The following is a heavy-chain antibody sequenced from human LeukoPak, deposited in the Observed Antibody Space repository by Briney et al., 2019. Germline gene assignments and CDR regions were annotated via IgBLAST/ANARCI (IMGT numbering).Heavy chain of an antibody. CDR2: IRCDGSNK. D-gene: IGHD6-13*01. V-gene: IGHV3-30*02. Sequence: GGSLRLSCAASGFTFSSYGMHWVRQAPGKGLEWVAFIRCDGSNKYYADSVKGRFTISRDNSKNTLYLQMNSLRAEDTAVYYCAERKAACYFDYWGQGTLVTVSS. J-gene: IGHJ4*02. CDR3: AERKAACYFDY. CDR1: GFTFSSYG.